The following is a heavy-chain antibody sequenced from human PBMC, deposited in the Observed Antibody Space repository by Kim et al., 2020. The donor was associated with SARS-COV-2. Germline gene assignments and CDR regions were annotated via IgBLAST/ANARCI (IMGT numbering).Heavy chain of an antibody. V-gene: IGHV1-24*01. D-gene: IGHD3-16*01. J-gene: IGHJ4*02. CDR3: ATFLLHLGELTFDY. Sequence: AQKFQGRVTMTEETSTDTAYMELSSLRSEDTAVYYCATFLLHLGELTFDYWGQGTLVTVSS.